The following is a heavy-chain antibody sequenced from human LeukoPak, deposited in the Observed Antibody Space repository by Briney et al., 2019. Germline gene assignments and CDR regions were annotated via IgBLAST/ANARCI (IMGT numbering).Heavy chain of an antibody. CDR2: INHSGST. D-gene: IGHD6-13*01. J-gene: IGHJ4*02. V-gene: IGHV4-34*01. CDR3: ARLNKQQLVDY. CDR1: GGSFSGYY. Sequence: PSETLSLTCAVYGGSFSGYYWSWIRQPPGKGLEWIGEINHSGSTNYNPSLKSRVTISVDTSKNQFSLKLSSVTAADTAVYYCARLNKQQLVDYWGQGTLVTVSS.